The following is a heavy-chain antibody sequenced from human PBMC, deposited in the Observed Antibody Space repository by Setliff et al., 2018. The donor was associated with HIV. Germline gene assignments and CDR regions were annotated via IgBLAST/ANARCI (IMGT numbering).Heavy chain of an antibody. J-gene: IGHJ4*02. D-gene: IGHD6-19*01. CDR3: ARGGGAVAGPFDY. CDR1: GGSISSSSYY. CDR2: IYYSGST. Sequence: SETLSLTCTVSGGSISSSSYYWGWIRQPPGKGLEWIGNIYYSGSTYYNPSLKSRVAISIDTSRNQFSLKLISVTAADTTVYYCARGGGAVAGPFDYWGQGALVTVSS. V-gene: IGHV4-39*01.